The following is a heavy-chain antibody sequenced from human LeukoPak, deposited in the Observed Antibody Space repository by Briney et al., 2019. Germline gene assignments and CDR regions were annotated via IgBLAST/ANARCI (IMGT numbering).Heavy chain of an antibody. CDR1: GFTFRTYW. D-gene: IGHD6-13*01. Sequence: GGSLRLSCEGSGFTFRTYWMTWVRQAPGKGPEWVANIKQDGSEKYYVDSVKGRFTISRDNAQNSLYLRMNSLRAEDTAVYYCARPRDSGWSKTWDYWGQGTLVTVSS. CDR3: ARPRDSGWSKTWDY. CDR2: IKQDGSEK. J-gene: IGHJ4*02. V-gene: IGHV3-7*03.